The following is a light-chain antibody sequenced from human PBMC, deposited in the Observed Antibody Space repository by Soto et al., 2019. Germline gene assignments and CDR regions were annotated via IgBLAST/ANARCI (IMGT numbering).Light chain of an antibody. V-gene: IGLV2-14*01. CDR2: EVS. Sequence: QSALTQPASVSGSPGQSITISCTGTSSDVGGYNYGYWYQQHPGKAHKLMIYEVSNRPSGVSNRFSGSKSGNTASLTLSGLQAEDEADYYCCSYTTSSTPWVFGGGTKVTVL. CDR3: CSYTTSSTPWV. J-gene: IGLJ3*02. CDR1: SSDVGGYNY.